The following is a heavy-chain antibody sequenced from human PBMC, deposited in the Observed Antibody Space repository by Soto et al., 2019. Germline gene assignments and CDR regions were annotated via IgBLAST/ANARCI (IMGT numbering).Heavy chain of an antibody. D-gene: IGHD7-27*01. J-gene: IGHJ3*02. CDR3: ARQANNRGSDAFDI. CDR2: IYYSGST. Sequence: QLQLQESGPGLVKPSETLSLTCTVSGGSISSSSYYWGWIRQPPGKGLEWIGSIYYSGSTYYNPSLKSRVTISVDTSKNQFSLKLSSVTAADTAVYYCARQANNRGSDAFDIWGQGTMVTVSS. CDR1: GGSISSSSYY. V-gene: IGHV4-39*01.